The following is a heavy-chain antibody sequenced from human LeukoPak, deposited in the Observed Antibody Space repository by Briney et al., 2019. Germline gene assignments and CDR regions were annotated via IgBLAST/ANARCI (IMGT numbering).Heavy chain of an antibody. CDR1: GGSISSSY. J-gene: IGHJ6*03. Sequence: SETLSLTCTVSGGSISSSYWSWIRQPPGKGLEWIGYIYYSGSTNYNPSLKSRVTISVDTSKNQFSLKLSSVTAADTAVYYCARVRRGYSGYGPYYYMDVWGKGTTVTISS. CDR2: IYYSGST. V-gene: IGHV4-59*01. CDR3: ARVRRGYSGYGPYYYMDV. D-gene: IGHD5-12*01.